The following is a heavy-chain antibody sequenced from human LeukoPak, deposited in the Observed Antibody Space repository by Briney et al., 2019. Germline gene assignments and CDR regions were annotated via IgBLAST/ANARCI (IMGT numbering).Heavy chain of an antibody. D-gene: IGHD3-10*01. CDR3: ARYYGSGSEPPYYFDY. CDR2: IYYSGST. Sequence: SETLSLTCTVSGGSISSYYWSWLRQPPGKGLEWIGYIYYSGSTNYNPSLKSRVTISVDTSKNQFSLKLSSVTAADTAVYYCARYYGSGSEPPYYFDYWGQGTLVTVSS. J-gene: IGHJ4*02. CDR1: GGSISSYY. V-gene: IGHV4-59*01.